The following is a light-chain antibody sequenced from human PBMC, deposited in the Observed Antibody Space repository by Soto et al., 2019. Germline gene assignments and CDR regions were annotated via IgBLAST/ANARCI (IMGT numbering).Light chain of an antibody. CDR1: QSISSY. Sequence: DIQMTQSPSSLSASVGDRVTIACRASQSISSYLNRYQQKPGKAPKLLIYASSSLQSSLPSTFSGSGSGSAFTLTISSLQPEVFGPYYSKQSYSNRQSFGPRTKV. CDR3: KQSYSNRQS. J-gene: IGKJ1*01. CDR2: ASS. V-gene: IGKV1-39*01.